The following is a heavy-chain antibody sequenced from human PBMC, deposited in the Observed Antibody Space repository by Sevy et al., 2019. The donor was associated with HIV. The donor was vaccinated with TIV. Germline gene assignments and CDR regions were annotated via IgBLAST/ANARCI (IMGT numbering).Heavy chain of an antibody. J-gene: IGHJ1*01. CDR1: GFSLSTSGVG. Sequence: SGPTLVNPTQTLTLTCTFSGFSLSTSGVGVGWIRQPPGKALEWLALIYWNDDKRYSPSLKSRLPITKVTSKNQIVLTTTNMEPVDTATDYCAHRPAYCGGDCPNGDFQHWGQGTLVTVSS. CDR2: IYWNDDK. CDR3: AHRPAYCGGDCPNGDFQH. V-gene: IGHV2-5*01. D-gene: IGHD2-21*02.